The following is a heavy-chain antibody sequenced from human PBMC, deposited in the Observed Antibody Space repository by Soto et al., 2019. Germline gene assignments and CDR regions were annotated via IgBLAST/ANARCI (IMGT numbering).Heavy chain of an antibody. D-gene: IGHD3-22*01. CDR1: GFTFSSYH. Sequence: EVQLVESGGGLVQPGGSLRLSCAASGFTFSSYHMNWVRQAPGKGLERVSYIISSSGTIYYAASVKGRFTISRDNAKNSLFLEMNSLRDEDTAVYYCARDALPLDSSDYYYDYWGQGTLVTVSS. J-gene: IGHJ4*02. V-gene: IGHV3-48*02. CDR2: IISSSGTI. CDR3: ARDALPLDSSDYYYDY.